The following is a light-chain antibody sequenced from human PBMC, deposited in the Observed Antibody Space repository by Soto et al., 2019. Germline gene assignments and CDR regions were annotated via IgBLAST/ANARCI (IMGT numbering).Light chain of an antibody. CDR2: DVN. CDR1: ASDIGGYTF. V-gene: IGLV2-8*01. J-gene: IGLJ1*01. Sequence: QSALTQPPSASGSPGQSVAISCTGTASDIGGYTFVSWYQRHPGKAPKLLIYDVNKRPSGVPDRFSGSKSGNTASLTVSGLQAEDEADYYCSAHGGTNPYVFGTGTKLTVL. CDR3: SAHGGTNPYV.